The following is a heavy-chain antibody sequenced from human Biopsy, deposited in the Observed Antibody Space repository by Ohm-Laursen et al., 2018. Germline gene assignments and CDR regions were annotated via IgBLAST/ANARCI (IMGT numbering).Heavy chain of an antibody. CDR1: GFTFSSYA. V-gene: IGHV3-23*01. Sequence: GSLRLSCTASGFTFSSYAMSWVRQAPGKELEWVSAIRSTGGSTYYANSVKGRFTISRDNSKNILFLQVNNLRAEDTAIYYCTKADDFWSPEGYYYYFSGMDVWGQGTTVTVSS. CDR2: IRSTGGST. J-gene: IGHJ6*02. D-gene: IGHD3-3*01. CDR3: TKADDFWSPEGYYYYFSGMDV.